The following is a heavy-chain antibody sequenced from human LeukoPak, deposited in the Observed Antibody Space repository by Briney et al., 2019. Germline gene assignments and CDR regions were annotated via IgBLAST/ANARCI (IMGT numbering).Heavy chain of an antibody. CDR1: GFTFSDYY. D-gene: IGHD3-3*01. CDR3: SKGPGGFWDY. V-gene: IGHV3-11*05. CDR2: ISSSSSYT. J-gene: IGHJ4*02. Sequence: GGSLRLSCAASGFTFSDYYMSWIRQAPGKGLEWVSYISSSSSYTNYADSVKGRFIISRDNSKRTLYLQMSSLRADDTAVYYCSKGPGGFWDYWGQGALVTVAS.